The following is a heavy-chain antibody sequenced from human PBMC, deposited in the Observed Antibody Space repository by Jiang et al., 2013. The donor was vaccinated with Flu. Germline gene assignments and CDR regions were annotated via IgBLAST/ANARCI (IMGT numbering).Heavy chain of an antibody. J-gene: IGHJ4*02. CDR1: HYTFTTSG. V-gene: IGHV1-18*01. D-gene: IGHD6-13*01. CDR2: VSAYNGNT. Sequence: AEVKKPGASVKVSCKASHYTFTTSGISWVRQAPGQGLEWMGWVSAYNGNTNYAQKFQGRVTMTTDTSTSTAYMELRSLRSDDTAVYYCARVVAPGTEGFFDYWGPRTLVTVSS. CDR3: ARVVAPGTEGFFDY.